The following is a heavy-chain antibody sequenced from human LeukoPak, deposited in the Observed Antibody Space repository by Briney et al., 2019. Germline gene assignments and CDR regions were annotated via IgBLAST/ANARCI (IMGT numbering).Heavy chain of an antibody. CDR3: ARAYSGTFDY. CDR1: GGSISSGGYY. CDR2: IYYSGST. V-gene: IGHV4-31*03. D-gene: IGHD1-26*01. Sequence: SQTLSFTCTVSGGSISSGGYYWSWIRQHPGKGLEWIGYIYYSGSTYYNPSLKSRVTISVDTSKNQFSLKLSSVTAADTAVYYCARAYSGTFDYWGQGTLVTVSS. J-gene: IGHJ4*02.